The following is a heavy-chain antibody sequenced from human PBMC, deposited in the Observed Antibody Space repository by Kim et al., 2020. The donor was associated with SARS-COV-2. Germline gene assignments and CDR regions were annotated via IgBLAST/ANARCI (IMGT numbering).Heavy chain of an antibody. V-gene: IGHV3-23*01. CDR3: AKADGYCSGGSCYEGWFDP. CDR1: GFTFSSYA. Sequence: GGSLRLSCAASGFTFSSYAMSWVRQAPGKGLEWVSAISGSGGSTYYADSVKGRFTISRDNSKNTLYLQMNSLRAEDTAVYYCAKADGYCSGGSCYEGWFDPWGQGTLVTVSS. CDR2: ISGSGGST. D-gene: IGHD2-15*01. J-gene: IGHJ5*02.